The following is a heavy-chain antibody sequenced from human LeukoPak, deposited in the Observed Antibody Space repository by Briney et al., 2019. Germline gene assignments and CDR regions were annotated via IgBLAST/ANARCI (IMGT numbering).Heavy chain of an antibody. D-gene: IGHD2-15*01. CDR2: IKQDGSEK. V-gene: IGHV3-7*01. Sequence: GGSLRLSRAASGFTFSSYWMSWVRQAPGKGLEWVANIKQDGSEKYYVDSVKGRFTISGDNAKNSLYLQMNSLRAEDTAVYYCARDRVAKGNWFDPWGQGTLVTVSS. J-gene: IGHJ5*02. CDR1: GFTFSSYW. CDR3: ARDRVAKGNWFDP.